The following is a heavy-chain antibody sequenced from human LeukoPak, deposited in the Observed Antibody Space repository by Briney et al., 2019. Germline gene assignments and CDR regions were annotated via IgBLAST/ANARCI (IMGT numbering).Heavy chain of an antibody. J-gene: IGHJ4*02. CDR3: AKNGDGSRDGYNPTPYPLDY. Sequence: GGSLRLSCEASGLTFSHHAMSWLRQVPGRGLEWVSGISNSDGGTYYVDSVKGRFTISRDNSKNTLYLQMNSLRAEDTAVYYCAKNGDGSRDGYNPTPYPLDYWGQGTLVTVSS. D-gene: IGHD5-24*01. V-gene: IGHV3-23*01. CDR1: GLTFSHHA. CDR2: ISNSDGGT.